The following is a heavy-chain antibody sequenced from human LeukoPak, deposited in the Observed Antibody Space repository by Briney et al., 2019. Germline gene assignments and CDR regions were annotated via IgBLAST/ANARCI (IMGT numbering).Heavy chain of an antibody. CDR2: ISSSSSYI. Sequence: GGSLRLSCAASGFTFSSYSMNWVRQAPGKGLEWVSSISSSSSYIYYADSVKGRFTISRDNAKNSLYLQMNSLRAEDTAVYYCARDRSSGYSGYDGGYWGQGTLVTVST. CDR3: ARDRSSGYSGYDGGY. V-gene: IGHV3-21*01. CDR1: GFTFSSYS. D-gene: IGHD5-12*01. J-gene: IGHJ4*02.